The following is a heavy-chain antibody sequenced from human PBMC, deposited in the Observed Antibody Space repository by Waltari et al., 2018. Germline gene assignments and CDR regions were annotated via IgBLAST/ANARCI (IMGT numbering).Heavy chain of an antibody. D-gene: IGHD6-19*01. CDR3: ARDAVATTGPDY. CDR2: IYTSGST. Sequence: QTLSLTCTVSGGSISSGSYYWSWIRQPAGKGLEWIGYIYTSGSTNYNPSLKSRVTISVDTSKNQFSLKLSSVTAADTAVYYCARDAVATTGPDYWGQGTLVTVSS. CDR1: GGSISSGSYY. J-gene: IGHJ4*02. V-gene: IGHV4-61*09.